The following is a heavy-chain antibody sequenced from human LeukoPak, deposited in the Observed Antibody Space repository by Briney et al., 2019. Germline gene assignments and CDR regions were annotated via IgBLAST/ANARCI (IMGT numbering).Heavy chain of an antibody. D-gene: IGHD5-12*01. CDR2: IYHDGDT. J-gene: IGHJ4*02. V-gene: IGHV4-34*01. CDR3: ARLDISTTWYAFDY. Sequence: SETLSLTCAVYGESFNRYYWSWIRQPPGKGLEWIAEIYHDGDTNYNPSLKSRVTISVDTSNNHFSLKLTSVTAADTAVYYCARLDISTTWYAFDYWGQGTLVTASS. CDR1: GESFNRYY.